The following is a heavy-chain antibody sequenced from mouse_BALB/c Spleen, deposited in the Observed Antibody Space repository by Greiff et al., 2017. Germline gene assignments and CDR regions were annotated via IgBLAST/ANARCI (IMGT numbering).Heavy chain of an antibody. Sequence: LQESGAELARPGASVKMSCKASGYTFTSYTMHWVKQRPGQGLEWIGYINPSSGYTNYNQKFKDKATLTADKSSSTAYMQLSSLTSEDSAVYYCATYGNYEGFAYWGQGTLVTVSA. CDR2: INPSSGYT. CDR3: ATYGNYEGFAY. J-gene: IGHJ3*01. D-gene: IGHD2-1*01. CDR1: GYTFTSYT. V-gene: IGHV1-4*01.